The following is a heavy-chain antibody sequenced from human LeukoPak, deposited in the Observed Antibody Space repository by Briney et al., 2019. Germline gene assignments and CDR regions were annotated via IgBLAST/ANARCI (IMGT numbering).Heavy chain of an antibody. D-gene: IGHD3-22*01. CDR3: ARISSDSISYYDH. CDR2: IHREGRTI. CDR1: GITFSTYW. V-gene: IGHV3-74*01. Sequence: PGGSLRLSCAGSGITFSTYWMHWVRPAPGKGLGWVSRIHREGRTISYADSVKGRFTISRDNAKNTLFLQMNSLRAEDTAVYYCARISSDSISYYDHWGQGTLVTVSS. J-gene: IGHJ4*02.